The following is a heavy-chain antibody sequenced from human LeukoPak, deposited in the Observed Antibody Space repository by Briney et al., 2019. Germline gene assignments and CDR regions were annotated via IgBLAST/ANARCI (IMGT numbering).Heavy chain of an antibody. CDR2: ISGDGGST. CDR1: GFTFDDYA. J-gene: IGHJ4*02. Sequence: PVGSLRLSCAASGFTFDDYARHWVRQAPGKGLEWFSLISGDGGSTYYADSVKGRFTISRHNSKNSLYLQMNSLRTEDTALYYCAKDMLGITMIVGLGYWGQGTLVTVSS. D-gene: IGHD3-22*01. CDR3: AKDMLGITMIVGLGY. V-gene: IGHV3-43*02.